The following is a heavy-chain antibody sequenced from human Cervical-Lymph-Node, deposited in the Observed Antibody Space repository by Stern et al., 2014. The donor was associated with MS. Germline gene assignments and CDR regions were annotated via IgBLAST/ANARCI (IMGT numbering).Heavy chain of an antibody. Sequence: QDQLVQSGAEVKKPGASVTVSCKASGYTFNTYGISWGRQAPGPGLEGMGWITAYNGNRNYAQQDQGRVTMTTDTSTSTAYMELRSLRSDDTAVYFCARDERDYFDTSGYPEYYFDYWGQGTLVTVSS. D-gene: IGHD3-22*01. CDR3: ARDERDYFDTSGYPEYYFDY. J-gene: IGHJ4*02. CDR1: GYTFNTYG. CDR2: ITAYNGNR. V-gene: IGHV1-18*04.